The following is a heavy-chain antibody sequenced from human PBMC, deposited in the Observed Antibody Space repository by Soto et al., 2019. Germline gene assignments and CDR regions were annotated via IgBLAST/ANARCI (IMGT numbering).Heavy chain of an antibody. CDR1: GFTFDDYA. D-gene: IGHD3-22*01. CDR3: ATVYFYDSSADYYFDY. V-gene: IGHV3-49*04. CDR2: ISSQAFGGTT. Sequence: GGSLRLSCTVSGFTFDDYAMSWVRQAPGKGLEWVGFISSQAFGGTTEYAASVEGRFTISTDESKTIAYLQMNSLKAADTAVYFCATVYFYDSSADYYFDYWGHGTLVTVSS. J-gene: IGHJ4*01.